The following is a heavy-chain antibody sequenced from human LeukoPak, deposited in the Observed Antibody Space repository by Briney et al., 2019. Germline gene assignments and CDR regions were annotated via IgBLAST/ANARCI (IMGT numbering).Heavy chain of an antibody. V-gene: IGHV1-69*04. CDR1: GGTFSSYA. CDR2: IIPIFGIA. D-gene: IGHD3-10*01. J-gene: IGHJ3*02. CDR3: AREYTMVRGVIKGSDAFDI. Sequence: ASVKVSCKASGGTFSSYAINWVRQAPGQGLEWMGRIIPIFGIANYAQKFQGRVTITADKSTSTAYMELSSLRSEDTAVYYCAREYTMVRGVIKGSDAFDIWGQGTMVTVSS.